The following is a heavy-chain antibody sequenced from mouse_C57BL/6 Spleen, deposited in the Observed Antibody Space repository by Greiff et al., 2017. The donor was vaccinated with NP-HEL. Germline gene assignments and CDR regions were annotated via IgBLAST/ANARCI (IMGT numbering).Heavy chain of an antibody. CDR1: GFTFSDYR. Sequence: EVKLVESGGGLVQPGGSLKLSCAASGFTFSDYRMAWVRQAPRKGPEWVAFISNLAYSIYYADTVTGRFTISRENAKNTLYLEMSSLRSEDTAMYYCARGYGNYWYFDVWGTGTTVTVSS. J-gene: IGHJ1*03. CDR3: ARGYGNYWYFDV. CDR2: ISNLAYSI. V-gene: IGHV5-15*01. D-gene: IGHD2-1*01.